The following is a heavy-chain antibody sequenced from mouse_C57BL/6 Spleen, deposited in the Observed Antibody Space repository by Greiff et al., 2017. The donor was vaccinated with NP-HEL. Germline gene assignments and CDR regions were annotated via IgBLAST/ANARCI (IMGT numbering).Heavy chain of an antibody. CDR2: ISSGGDYI. V-gene: IGHV5-9-1*02. CDR1: GFTFSSYA. D-gene: IGHD2-1*01. Sequence: EVQRVESGEGLVKPGGSLKLSCAASGFTFSSYAMSWVRQTPEKRLEWVAYISSGGDYIYYADTVKGRFTISRDNARNTLYLQMSSLKSEDTAMYYCTRDGDGNYYAMDYWGQGTSVTVSS. CDR3: TRDGDGNYYAMDY. J-gene: IGHJ4*01.